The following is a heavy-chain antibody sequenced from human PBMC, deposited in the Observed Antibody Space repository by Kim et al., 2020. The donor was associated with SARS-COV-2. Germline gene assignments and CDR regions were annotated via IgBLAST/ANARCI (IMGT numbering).Heavy chain of an antibody. CDR3: AREDNVVETTGFDY. Sequence: GGSLRLSCAASGFTFSSYAMHWVRQAPGKGLEWVAVIWYDGSNKYYADSVKGRFTISRDNSKNTLYLQMNSLKAEDTAVYYCAREDNVVETTGFDYWGQGTLVTVSS. D-gene: IGHD2-21*02. CDR1: GFTFSSYA. CDR2: IWYDGSNK. V-gene: IGHV3-33*08. J-gene: IGHJ4*02.